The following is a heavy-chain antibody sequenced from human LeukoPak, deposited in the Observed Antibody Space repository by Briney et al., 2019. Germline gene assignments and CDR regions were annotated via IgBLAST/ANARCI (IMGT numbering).Heavy chain of an antibody. CDR1: GFTFSSYA. V-gene: IGHV3-23*01. CDR2: ISGSGGST. CDR3: ARRGSSSGWDYYFDY. J-gene: IGHJ4*02. Sequence: GGSLRLSCAASGFTFSSYAMRWVRQAPGKGLEWVSAISGSGGSTYYADSVKGRFTISRDNSKNTLYLQMNSLRAEDTAVYYCARRGSSSGWDYYFDYWGQGTLVTVSS. D-gene: IGHD6-19*01.